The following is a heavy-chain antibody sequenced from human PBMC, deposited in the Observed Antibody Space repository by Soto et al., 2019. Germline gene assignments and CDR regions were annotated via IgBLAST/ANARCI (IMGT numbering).Heavy chain of an antibody. CDR1: GGTFSSYA. D-gene: IGHD3-16*01. J-gene: IGHJ5*02. Sequence: SVKVFGKTSGGTFSSYAISRVRQAPGQGLEWMGGIIPIFGTANYAQKFQGRVTITADESTSTAYMELSSLRSADTAVSYCARDTGDHPHDPWGHGTLVTGSS. CDR3: ARDTGDHPHDP. V-gene: IGHV1-69*01. CDR2: IIPIFGTA.